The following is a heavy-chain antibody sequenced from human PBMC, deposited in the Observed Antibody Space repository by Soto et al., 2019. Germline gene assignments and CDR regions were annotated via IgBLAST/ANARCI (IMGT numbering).Heavy chain of an antibody. Sequence: NPSETLSLTCTVSGGSISSGGYYWSWIRQHPGKGLEWIGYIYYSGSTYYNPSLKSRVTISVDTSKNQFSLKLSSVTAADTAVYYCAREGYYDSSGYYQRWFDPWGQGTLVTVSS. CDR2: IYYSGST. V-gene: IGHV4-31*03. J-gene: IGHJ5*02. CDR3: AREGYYDSSGYYQRWFDP. D-gene: IGHD3-22*01. CDR1: GGSISSGGYY.